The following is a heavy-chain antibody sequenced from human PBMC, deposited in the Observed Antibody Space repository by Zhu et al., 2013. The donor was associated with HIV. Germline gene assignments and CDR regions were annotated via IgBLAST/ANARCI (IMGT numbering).Heavy chain of an antibody. CDR2: INPNSGGT. CDR1: GYTFTGYY. J-gene: IGHJ5*02. CDR3: ARALGAYYGSGSYNWFDP. V-gene: IGHV1-2*02. D-gene: IGHD3-10*01. Sequence: QVQLVQSGAEVKKPGASVKVSCKASGYTFTGYYMHWVRQAPGQGLEWMGWINPNSGGTNYAQKFQGRVTMTRDTSISTAYMELSRLRSDDTAVYYCARALGAYYGSGSYNWFDPWGQGTLVTVSS.